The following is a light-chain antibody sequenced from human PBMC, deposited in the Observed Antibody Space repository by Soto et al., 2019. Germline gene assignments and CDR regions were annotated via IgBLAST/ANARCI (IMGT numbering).Light chain of an antibody. Sequence: EIVLTQSPGTLSLSPGERATLSCRASQSVSSSYLAWYQQKPGQAPRLLIYGASSRATGIPDRFSGSGSGSDFTLTISRLESEDLAVYYCHQYGSLYTFGQGTKVEIK. J-gene: IGKJ2*01. CDR3: HQYGSLYT. CDR2: GAS. CDR1: QSVSSSY. V-gene: IGKV3-20*01.